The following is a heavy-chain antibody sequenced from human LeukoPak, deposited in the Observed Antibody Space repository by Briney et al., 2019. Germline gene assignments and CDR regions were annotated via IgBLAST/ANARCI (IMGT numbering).Heavy chain of an antibody. Sequence: GESLKISCKGSGYSFTSYWIGWVRQMPGKGLEWMGIIYPGDSDTRYSPSFQGQVTISADKSISTAYLQWSSLKASDTAMYYCARSVGRYSHPLNTPSKYYDYVWGSYRSREYYYYYMDVWGKGTTVTISS. D-gene: IGHD3-16*02. J-gene: IGHJ6*03. V-gene: IGHV5-51*01. CDR1: GYSFTSYW. CDR2: IYPGDSDT. CDR3: ARSVGRYSHPLNTPSKYYDYVWGSYRSREYYYYYMDV.